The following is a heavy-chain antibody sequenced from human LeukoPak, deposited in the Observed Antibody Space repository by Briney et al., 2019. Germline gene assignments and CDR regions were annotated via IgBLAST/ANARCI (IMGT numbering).Heavy chain of an antibody. V-gene: IGHV1-2*02. Sequence: ASVKVSCKASGYTFTGYYMHWVRQAPGQGLEWMGWINPNSGGTKYAQKFRGRVTMTSDTSISTAYMELTRLTSDDTAIYYCAREGIAATGEDTIDYWGQGTLVTVSS. CDR2: INPNSGGT. D-gene: IGHD6-13*01. CDR3: AREGIAATGEDTIDY. CDR1: GYTFTGYY. J-gene: IGHJ4*02.